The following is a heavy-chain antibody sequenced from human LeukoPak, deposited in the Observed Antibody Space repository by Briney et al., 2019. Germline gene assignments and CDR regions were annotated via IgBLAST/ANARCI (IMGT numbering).Heavy chain of an antibody. Sequence: PSETLSLTCTVSGGSISSYYWSWIRQPAGKGLEWIGRIYTSGSTNYNPSLKSRVTISVDTSKNQFSLKLSSVTAADTAVYYCARDLHSSSWYIAFDIWGQGTMVTVSS. CDR1: GGSISSYY. J-gene: IGHJ3*02. CDR3: ARDLHSSSWYIAFDI. V-gene: IGHV4-4*07. CDR2: IYTSGST. D-gene: IGHD6-13*01.